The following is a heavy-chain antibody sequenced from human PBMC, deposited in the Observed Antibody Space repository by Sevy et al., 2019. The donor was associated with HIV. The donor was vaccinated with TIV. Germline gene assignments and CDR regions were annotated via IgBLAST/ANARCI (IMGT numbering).Heavy chain of an antibody. D-gene: IGHD5-18*01. V-gene: IGHV3-7*03. J-gene: IGHJ4*02. CDR3: ARDSRGYSYGYADY. CDR1: GFTFSSYW. CDR2: IKQDGSEK. Sequence: GGSLRLSCAASGFTFSSYWMSWVRQAPGKGLEWVANIKQDGSEKYYVDSVKGRFTISRDKAKNSLYLQMNGLRAEDTAVYYCARDSRGYSYGYADYWGQGTLVTVSS.